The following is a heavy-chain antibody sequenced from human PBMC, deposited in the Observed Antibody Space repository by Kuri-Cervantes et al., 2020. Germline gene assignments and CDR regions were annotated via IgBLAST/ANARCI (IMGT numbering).Heavy chain of an antibody. D-gene: IGHD3-22*01. CDR2: IKQDGSEK. Sequence: GESLKISCAASGFTFSSYAMSWVRQAPGKGLEWVANIKQDGSEKFYVDSVKGRFTISRDNPKNSLYLQMNSLRAEDTAVYYCATYRGGGIGYYRLDYWGQGTLVTVSS. CDR1: GFTFSSYA. CDR3: ATYRGGGIGYYRLDY. J-gene: IGHJ4*02. V-gene: IGHV3-7*01.